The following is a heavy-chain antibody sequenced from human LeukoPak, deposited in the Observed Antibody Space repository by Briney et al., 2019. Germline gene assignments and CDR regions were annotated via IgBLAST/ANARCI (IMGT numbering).Heavy chain of an antibody. V-gene: IGHV4-34*01. Sequence: PETLSLTCAVYGGSFSGYYWSWIRQPPGKGLEWIGEINHSGSTNYNPSLKSRVTISVDTSKNQFSLKLSSVTAADTAVYYCAGYYYYDSSGYYSDYWGQGTLVTVSS. J-gene: IGHJ4*02. CDR1: GGSFSGYY. CDR3: AGYYYYDSSGYYSDY. D-gene: IGHD3-22*01. CDR2: INHSGST.